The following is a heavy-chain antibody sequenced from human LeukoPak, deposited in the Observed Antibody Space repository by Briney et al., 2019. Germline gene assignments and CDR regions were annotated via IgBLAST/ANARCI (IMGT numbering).Heavy chain of an antibody. CDR1: GGSFSGYY. D-gene: IGHD6-19*01. CDR3: ARVGVSSVAGTTLDY. J-gene: IGHJ4*02. Sequence: KTSETLSLTCAVYGGSFSGYYWSWIRQPPGKGLEWIGEINHSGSTNYNPSLKSRVTISVDTSKNQFSLKLSSVTAADTAVYYCARVGVSSVAGTTLDYWGQGTLVTVSS. CDR2: INHSGST. V-gene: IGHV4-34*01.